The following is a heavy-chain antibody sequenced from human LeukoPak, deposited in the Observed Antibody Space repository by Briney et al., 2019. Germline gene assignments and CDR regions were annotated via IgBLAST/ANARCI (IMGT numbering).Heavy chain of an antibody. Sequence: SETLSLTCTVSGGSISSSSYYWGWIRQPPGKGLEWIGSIYHSGRTYYNPSLKSRVTISVDTSKNQFSLKLSSVTAADTAVYYCARRSAAIESGSGSYSRIFDYWGQGTLVTVSS. V-gene: IGHV4-39*07. CDR2: IYHSGRT. CDR1: GGSISSSSYY. CDR3: ARRSAAIESGSGSYSRIFDY. D-gene: IGHD1-26*01. J-gene: IGHJ4*02.